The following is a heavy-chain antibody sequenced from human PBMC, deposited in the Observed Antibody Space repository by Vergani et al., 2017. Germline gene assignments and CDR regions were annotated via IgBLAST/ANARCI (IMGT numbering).Heavy chain of an antibody. V-gene: IGHV3-48*03. CDR1: GFTFSSYE. J-gene: IGHJ6*02. D-gene: IGHD1-26*01. CDR2: ISSSGSTI. Sequence: EVQLVESGGGLVQPGGSLRLSCAASGFTFSSYEMNWVRQAPGKGLEWVSYISSSGSTIYYADSVKGRFTISRDNAKNSLYLQMNSLRAEDTAVYYCARVLVGGLGRLDVWGQGTTVTVSS. CDR3: ARVLVGGLGRLDV.